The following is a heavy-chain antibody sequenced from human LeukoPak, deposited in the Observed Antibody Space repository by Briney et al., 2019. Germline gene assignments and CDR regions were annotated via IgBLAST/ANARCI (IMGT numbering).Heavy chain of an antibody. Sequence: GGSLRLSCAASGFTFSSYAMSWVRQAPGEGLEWVSAISGSGGSTYYADSVKGRFTISRDNSKNTLYLQMNSLTAEDTAVYYCAKVKVTMVRGVIYYFDYWGQGTLVTVSS. CDR1: GFTFSSYA. D-gene: IGHD3-10*01. CDR3: AKVKVTMVRGVIYYFDY. J-gene: IGHJ4*02. CDR2: ISGSGGST. V-gene: IGHV3-23*01.